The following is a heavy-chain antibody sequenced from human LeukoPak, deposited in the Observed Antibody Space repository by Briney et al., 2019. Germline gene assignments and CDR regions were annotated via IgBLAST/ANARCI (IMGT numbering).Heavy chain of an antibody. CDR3: ARGGVRCSSTSCYKFDY. Sequence: SETLSLTCTVSGGSISSYYWSWIRQPPGKGLEWIGYIYYSGSTNYNPSLKSRVTISVDTSKNQFSLKLSSVTAADTAVYYCARGGVRCSSTSCYKFDYWGQGTLVTVSS. V-gene: IGHV4-59*01. CDR1: GGSISSYY. CDR2: IYYSGST. J-gene: IGHJ4*02. D-gene: IGHD2-2*02.